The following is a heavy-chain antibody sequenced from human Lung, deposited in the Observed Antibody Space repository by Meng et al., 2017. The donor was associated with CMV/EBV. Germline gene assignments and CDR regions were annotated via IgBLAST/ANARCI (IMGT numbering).Heavy chain of an antibody. V-gene: IGHV3-33*06. D-gene: IGHD3-3*01. CDR3: AKDQRERITIFGVASLE. J-gene: IGHJ4*02. CDR1: GFTFSSYG. Sequence: GESXKISXAASGFTFSSYGMHWVRQAPGKGLEWVAVIWYDGSNKYYADSVKGRFTISRDNSKNTLYLQMNSLRAEDTAVYYCAKDQRERITIFGVASLEWGQGTXVTVSS. CDR2: IWYDGSNK.